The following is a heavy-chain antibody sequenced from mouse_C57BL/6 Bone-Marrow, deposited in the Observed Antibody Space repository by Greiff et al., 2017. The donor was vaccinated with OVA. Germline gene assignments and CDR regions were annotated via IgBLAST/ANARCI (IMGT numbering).Heavy chain of an antibody. CDR3: ARLGGNYFWFAY. J-gene: IGHJ3*01. CDR2: IYPGSGST. CDR1: GYTFTSYW. Sequence: QVQLQQPGAELVKPGASVKMSCKASGYTFTSYWITWVKQRPGQGLEWIGDIYPGSGSTNYNEKFKSKATLTVDTSSSTAYMQLSSLTSEDSAVYYCARLGGNYFWFAYWGQGTLVTVSA. V-gene: IGHV1-55*01. D-gene: IGHD2-1*01.